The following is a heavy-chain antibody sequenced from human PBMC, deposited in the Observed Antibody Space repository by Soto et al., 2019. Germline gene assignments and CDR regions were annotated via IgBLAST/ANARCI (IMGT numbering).Heavy chain of an antibody. V-gene: IGHV1-18*01. CDR1: GYTFTSYG. CDR2: ISAYNGNT. Sequence: QVQLVQSGAEVKKPGASVKVSCKASGYTFTSYGISWVRQAPGQGLEWMGWISAYNGNTNYAQKLQGRVIITTDTPTSTAYKELRSLRSDDTAVYYCARGPYYYGSGRGCDSWGQGTLVTVSS. CDR3: ARGPYYYGSGRGCDS. J-gene: IGHJ4*02. D-gene: IGHD3-10*01.